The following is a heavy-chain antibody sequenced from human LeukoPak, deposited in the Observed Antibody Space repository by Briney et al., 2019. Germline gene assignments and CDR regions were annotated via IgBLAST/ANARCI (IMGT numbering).Heavy chain of an antibody. CDR2: ISGSGGST. CDR3: AKDGYILAGYYRPDYFDY. J-gene: IGHJ4*02. D-gene: IGHD3-9*01. CDR1: GFTFSSYG. V-gene: IGHV3-23*01. Sequence: PGGSLRLSCAASGFTFSSYGMSWVRQAPGKGLEWVSAISGSGGSTYYADSVKGRFTISRDNSKNTLYLQMNSLRAEDTAVYYCAKDGYILAGYYRPDYFDYWGQGTLVTVSS.